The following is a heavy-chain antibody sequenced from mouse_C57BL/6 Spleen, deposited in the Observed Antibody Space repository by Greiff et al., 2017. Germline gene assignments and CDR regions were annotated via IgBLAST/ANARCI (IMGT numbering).Heavy chain of an antibody. D-gene: IGHD2-4*01. V-gene: IGHV1-64*01. Sequence: VQLQQPGAELVKPGASVKLSCKASGYTFTSYWMHWVKQRPGQGLEWIGMIHPNSGSTNYNEKFKSKATLTVDKSSSTAYMQLSSLTSEDSAVYYCATYDYDGGFAYWGQGTLVTVSA. CDR3: ATYDYDGGFAY. J-gene: IGHJ3*01. CDR2: IHPNSGST. CDR1: GYTFTSYW.